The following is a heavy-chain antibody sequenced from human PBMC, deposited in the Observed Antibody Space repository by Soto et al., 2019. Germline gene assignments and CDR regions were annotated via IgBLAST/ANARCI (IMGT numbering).Heavy chain of an antibody. V-gene: IGHV1-69*01. CDR2: IIPIFGTA. D-gene: IGHD6-13*01. J-gene: IGHJ6*02. CDR1: GGTFSSYA. CDR3: ARASGIAAAGDYYYGMDV. Sequence: QVQLVQSGAELKKPGSSVKVSCRASGGTFSSYAITWVRQAPGQGLEWRGGIIPIFGTANYAQKFQGRVTITADESTSTAYMELSSLRSEDTAVYYCARASGIAAAGDYYYGMDVWGQGTTVTVSS.